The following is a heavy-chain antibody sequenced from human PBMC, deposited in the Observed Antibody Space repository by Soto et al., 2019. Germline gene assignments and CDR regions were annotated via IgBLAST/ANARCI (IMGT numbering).Heavy chain of an antibody. CDR3: ARIIVATISTGCWFDP. CDR1: GGSFSGYY. CDR2: INHSGST. V-gene: IGHV4-34*01. D-gene: IGHD3-16*02. J-gene: IGHJ5*02. Sequence: SETLSLTCAVYGGSFSGYYWSWIRQPPGKGLEWIGEINHSGSTNYNPSLKSRVTISVDTSKNQFSLKLSSVTAADTAVYYCARIIVATISTGCWFDPWGQGTLVTVSS.